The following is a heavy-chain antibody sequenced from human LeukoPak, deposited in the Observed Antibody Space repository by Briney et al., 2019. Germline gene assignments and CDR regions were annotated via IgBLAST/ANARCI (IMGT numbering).Heavy chain of an antibody. CDR3: ARNLPHYYYGMDV. CDR2: IYSGGDT. Sequence: GGSLRLSCAASGFTVSSNYMSWVRQAPGKGLEWVSTIYSGGDTYYADSVKGRFTISRDNAKNSLYLQMNSLRAEDTAVYYCARNLPHYYYGMDVWGQGTTVTVSS. J-gene: IGHJ6*02. D-gene: IGHD1-14*01. CDR1: GFTVSSNY. V-gene: IGHV3-66*01.